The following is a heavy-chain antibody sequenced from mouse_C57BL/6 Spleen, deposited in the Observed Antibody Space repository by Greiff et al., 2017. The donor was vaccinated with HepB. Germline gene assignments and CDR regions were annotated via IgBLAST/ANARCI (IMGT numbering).Heavy chain of an antibody. CDR3: AIYAPFAY. V-gene: IGHV1-69*01. D-gene: IGHD2-3*01. Sequence: QVQLQQPGAELVMPGASVKLSCKASGYTFTSYWMHWVKQRPGQGLEWIGEIDPSDSYTNYNQKFKGKSTLTVDKSSSTAYMQLSSLTSEDSAVYYCAIYAPFAYWGQGTLVTVSA. J-gene: IGHJ3*01. CDR1: GYTFTSYW. CDR2: IDPSDSYT.